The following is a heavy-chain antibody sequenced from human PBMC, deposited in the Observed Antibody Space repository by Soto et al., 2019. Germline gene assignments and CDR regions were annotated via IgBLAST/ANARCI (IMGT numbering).Heavy chain of an antibody. Sequence: ASVKVSCKASGYTFTSYYMHWVRQAPGQGLEWMGIINPSGGSTSYAQKFQGRVTMTRDTSTSTVYMELSSLRSEDTAVYYCARDSLVTYYDFWSGPSGYYYGMDVWGQGTTVTVSS. CDR1: GYTFTSYY. D-gene: IGHD3-3*01. V-gene: IGHV1-46*01. CDR3: ARDSLVTYYDFWSGPSGYYYGMDV. J-gene: IGHJ6*02. CDR2: INPSGGST.